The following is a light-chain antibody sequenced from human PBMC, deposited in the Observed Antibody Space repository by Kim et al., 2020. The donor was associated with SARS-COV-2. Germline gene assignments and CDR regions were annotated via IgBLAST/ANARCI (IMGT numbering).Light chain of an antibody. V-gene: IGLV2-23*02. CDR1: DSDVGTYTL. J-gene: IGLJ2*01. CDR3: SSHTGSNTVI. Sequence: GQSITISCTGSDSDVGTYTLVAWYQQHPGEAPRLVIYDVNKRPSEISNRFSATKSGITASLTISGLQTDDDADYYCSSHTGSNTVIFGGGTKLTVL. CDR2: DVN.